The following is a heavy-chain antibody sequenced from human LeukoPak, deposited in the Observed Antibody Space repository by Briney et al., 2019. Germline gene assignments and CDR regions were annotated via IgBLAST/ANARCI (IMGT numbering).Heavy chain of an antibody. CDR3: ARQIAVAGNWFDP. D-gene: IGHD6-19*01. Sequence: SETLSLICTVSGGSISSSSYYWGWIRQPPGKGLEWIGSIYYSGSTYYNPSLKSRVTISVDTSKNQFSLKLSSVTAADTAVYYCARQIAVAGNWFDPWGQGTLVTVSS. V-gene: IGHV4-39*01. J-gene: IGHJ5*02. CDR2: IYYSGST. CDR1: GGSISSSSYY.